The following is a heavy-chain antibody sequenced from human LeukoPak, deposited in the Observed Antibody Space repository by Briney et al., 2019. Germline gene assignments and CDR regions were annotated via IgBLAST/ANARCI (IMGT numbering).Heavy chain of an antibody. CDR3: AKDSYSSGWADY. CDR1: GFTVSSNY. J-gene: IGHJ4*02. V-gene: IGHV3-30*02. Sequence: PGGSLRLSCAASGFTVSSNYMSWVRRAPGKGLEWVAFIRYDGSNKYYADSVKGRFTISRDNSKNTLYLQMNSLRAEDTAVYYCAKDSYSSGWADYWGQGTLVTVSS. D-gene: IGHD6-19*01. CDR2: IRYDGSNK.